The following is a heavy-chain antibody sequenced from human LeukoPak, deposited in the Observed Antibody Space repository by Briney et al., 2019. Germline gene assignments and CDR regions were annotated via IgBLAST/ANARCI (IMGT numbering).Heavy chain of an antibody. CDR1: GGSFSVYY. J-gene: IGHJ6*03. V-gene: IGHV4-34*01. CDR3: ARSLYDSSGYYRAYYYYYMDV. CDR2: INHSGST. D-gene: IGHD3-22*01. Sequence: SETLSLTCAVYGGSFSVYYWSWIRQPPGKGLEWIGEINHSGSTNYNPSLKSRVTISVDTSNNHFSLKLSSVTAADTAVYYCARSLYDSSGYYRAYYYYYMDVWGKGTTVTVSS.